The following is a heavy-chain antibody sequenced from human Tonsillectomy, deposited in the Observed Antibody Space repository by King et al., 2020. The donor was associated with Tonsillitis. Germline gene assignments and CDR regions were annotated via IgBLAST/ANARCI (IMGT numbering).Heavy chain of an antibody. D-gene: IGHD3-22*01. Sequence: VQLVESGGGVVQPGRSLRLSCAASRFTFSSYAMHWVRQAPGKGLEWVAVISYDGSNKYYADSVKGRFTISRDNSKNSLYLQMHYLRPEDTAVYYCARDQSPGGSTGYLNYWGQGSLVTVSS. CDR2: ISYDGSNK. CDR3: ARDQSPGGSTGYLNY. V-gene: IGHV3-30*04. J-gene: IGHJ4*02. CDR1: RFTFSSYA.